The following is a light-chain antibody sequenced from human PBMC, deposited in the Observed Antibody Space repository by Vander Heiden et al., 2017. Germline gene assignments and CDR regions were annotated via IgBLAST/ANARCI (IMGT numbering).Light chain of an antibody. J-gene: IGKJ3*01. CDR3: QQRSNWPPLFT. CDR1: QGVSSY. V-gene: IGKV3-11*01. Sequence: EIVLTQSPATLSLSPGERATLSCRASQGVSSYLAWYQQKPGQAPRLLIYDASNRATGIPARFSGSGSGTDFTLTISSLEPEDFAVYYCQQRSNWPPLFTFGHGTKVDIK. CDR2: DAS.